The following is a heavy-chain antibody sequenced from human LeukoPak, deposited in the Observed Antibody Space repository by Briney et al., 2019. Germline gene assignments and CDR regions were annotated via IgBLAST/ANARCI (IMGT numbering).Heavy chain of an antibody. J-gene: IGHJ4*02. CDR3: ARGGVDY. CDR2: INSDGSTT. V-gene: IGHV3-74*01. Sequence: GGSLRLSCAASGFTFSNYWMHWVRQVPGEGLVWVSRINSDGSTTTYADSVKGRFTISRDNAKSTLYLQMNSLRADDTAVYYCARGGVDYWGQGTLVTVSS. CDR1: GFTFSNYW.